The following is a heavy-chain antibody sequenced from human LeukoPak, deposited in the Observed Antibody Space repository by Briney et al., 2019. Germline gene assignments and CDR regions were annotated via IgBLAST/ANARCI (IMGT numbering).Heavy chain of an antibody. D-gene: IGHD1-26*01. CDR1: GYTFTGYY. V-gene: IGHV1-2*02. Sequence: ASVKVSCKASGYTFTGYYMHWVRQAPGQGLEWMGWINPNSGGTNYAQKFQGRVTMTRDTSISTAYMELSRLRSEDTAVYYCARDSAGIAGLDYWGQGTLVTVSS. CDR2: INPNSGGT. J-gene: IGHJ4*02. CDR3: ARDSAGIAGLDY.